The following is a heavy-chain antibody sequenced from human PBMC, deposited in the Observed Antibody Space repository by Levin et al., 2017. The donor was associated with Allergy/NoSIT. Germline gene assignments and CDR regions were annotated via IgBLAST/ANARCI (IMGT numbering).Heavy chain of an antibody. J-gene: IGHJ1*01. D-gene: IGHD6-13*01. Sequence: GSLRLSCTVSGGSISSYYWSWIRQPPGKGLEWIGYIYYSGSTNYNPSLKSRVTISVDTSKNQFSLKLSSVIAADTAVYYCARGIAAAGNGYFQHWGQGTLVTVSS. CDR1: GGSISSYY. V-gene: IGHV4-59*01. CDR2: IYYSGST. CDR3: ARGIAAAGNGYFQH.